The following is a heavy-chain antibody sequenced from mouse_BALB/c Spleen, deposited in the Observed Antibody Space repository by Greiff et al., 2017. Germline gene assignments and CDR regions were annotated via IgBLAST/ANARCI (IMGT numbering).Heavy chain of an antibody. Sequence: EVQGVESGGGLVQPGGSLKLSCAASGFTFSSFGMHWVRQAPEKGLEWVAYISSGSSTIYYADTVKGRFTISIDNPKNTLFLQMTSLRSEDTAMYYCARSDYGYYFDYWGQGTTLTVAS. D-gene: IGHD1-2*01. J-gene: IGHJ2*01. CDR2: ISSGSSTI. CDR3: ARSDYGYYFDY. V-gene: IGHV5-17*02. CDR1: GFTFSSFG.